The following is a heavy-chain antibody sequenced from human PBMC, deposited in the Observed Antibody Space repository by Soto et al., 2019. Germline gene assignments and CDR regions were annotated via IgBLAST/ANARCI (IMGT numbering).Heavy chain of an antibody. CDR3: SRDRIVVVPAAMKPYYYYGMDV. Sequence: SETLSLTCAVSGGSISSSNWWSWVRQPPGKGLEWIGEIYHSGSSNYNPSIKSRVTISVDKSKNQFSLKLSSVTAADTAVYYCSRDRIVVVPAAMKPYYYYGMDVWGQGTTVTVSS. J-gene: IGHJ6*02. V-gene: IGHV4-4*02. CDR2: IYHSGSS. D-gene: IGHD2-2*01. CDR1: GGSISSSNW.